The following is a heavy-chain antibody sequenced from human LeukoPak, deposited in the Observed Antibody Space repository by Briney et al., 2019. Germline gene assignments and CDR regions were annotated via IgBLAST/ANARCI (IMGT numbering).Heavy chain of an antibody. V-gene: IGHV4-59*01. Sequence: SETLSLTCTVSGGSISSYYWSWIRQPPGEGLEGLGYIYYSGSTNYNPSLKSRVTISVDTSKNQFSLKLSSVTAADTAVYYCARDAMVRGEDYYYYGMDVWGQGTTVTVSS. D-gene: IGHD3-10*01. J-gene: IGHJ6*02. CDR3: ARDAMVRGEDYYYYGMDV. CDR1: GGSISSYY. CDR2: IYYSGST.